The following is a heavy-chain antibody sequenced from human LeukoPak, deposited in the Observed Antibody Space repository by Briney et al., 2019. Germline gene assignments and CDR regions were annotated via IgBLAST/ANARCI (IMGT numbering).Heavy chain of an antibody. J-gene: IGHJ4*02. V-gene: IGHV3-21*01. Sequence: GGSLRISCAASGFTFSRYSMNWVRQTPGKGLEWVSSISSSSTYIYYADSVKGRFTISRDNAKNSLYLQMNSLRADDTAVYYCAREPTVTILWGQGTLVTVSS. CDR3: AREPTVTIL. D-gene: IGHD4-11*01. CDR2: ISSSSTYI. CDR1: GFTFSRYS.